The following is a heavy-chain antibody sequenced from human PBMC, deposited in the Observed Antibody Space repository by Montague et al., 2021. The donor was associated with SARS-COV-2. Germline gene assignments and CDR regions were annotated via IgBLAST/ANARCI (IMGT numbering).Heavy chain of an antibody. D-gene: IGHD3-16*01. J-gene: IGHJ5*02. CDR2: IYYSGTT. V-gene: IGHV4-39*01. Sequence: SETLSLTRTVSAGAIRDTDYFWGWIRQPPGKGLEWIGSIYYSGTTYHNPSLKSRVTISVDTSKNQFSLKLSSVTAADTAVYFCARHRDNLGSLNWFAPWGQGTLVTVSS. CDR3: ARHRDNLGSLNWFAP. CDR1: AGAIRDTDYF.